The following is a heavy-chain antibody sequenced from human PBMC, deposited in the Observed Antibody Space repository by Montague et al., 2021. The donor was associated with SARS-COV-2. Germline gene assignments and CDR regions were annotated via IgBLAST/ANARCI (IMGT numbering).Heavy chain of an antibody. CDR2: ISGSGGRT. D-gene: IGHD6-13*01. CDR3: AKAALGGSSYFDY. V-gene: IGHV3-23*01. Sequence: SLRLSCAASEFTFSSYAMSWVRQAPGKGLEWVSAISGSGGRTYYADSVKGRFTLSRDNTKNTLYLQMNSLRAEDTAVYYCAKAALGGSSYFDYWGQGTLVTVSS. CDR1: EFTFSSYA. J-gene: IGHJ4*02.